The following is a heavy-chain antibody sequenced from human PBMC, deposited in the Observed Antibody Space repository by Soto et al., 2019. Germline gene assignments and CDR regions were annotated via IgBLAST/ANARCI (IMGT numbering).Heavy chain of an antibody. V-gene: IGHV3-23*01. Sequence: EVQLLESGGGLVQPGGSLRLSCAASGLTFSRNAMSWVRQAPGKGPEWIAGITGSGGSRYYADSVKGRFTISRDNSKNTLFLQMNSLRVEDTALYYCASPPAYSGTYSACDAFDIWCQGTRVTVSS. CDR3: ASPPAYSGTYSACDAFDI. CDR1: GLTFSRNA. CDR2: ITGSGGSR. D-gene: IGHD1-26*01. J-gene: IGHJ3*02.